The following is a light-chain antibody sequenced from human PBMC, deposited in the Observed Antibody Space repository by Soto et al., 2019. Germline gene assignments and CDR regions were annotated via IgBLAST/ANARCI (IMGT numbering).Light chain of an antibody. J-gene: IGKJ1*01. CDR3: QQYDNWPRT. V-gene: IGKV3-15*01. CDR2: AAA. Sequence: EIVLTQSPGTLSLSPGERATLSCRASQSVSSSYLAWYQQKPGQAPRLLIFAAAARATGVPARFSGSGSGTEFTLTINSLHSEDLAVYYCQQYDNWPRTFGQGTKVDIK. CDR1: QSVSSSY.